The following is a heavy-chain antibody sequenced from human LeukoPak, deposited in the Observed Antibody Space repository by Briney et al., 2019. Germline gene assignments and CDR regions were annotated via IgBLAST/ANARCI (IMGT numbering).Heavy chain of an antibody. CDR3: XRALEAYYDSSGYLY. V-gene: IGHV3-49*03. D-gene: IGHD3-22*01. J-gene: IGHJ4*02. Sequence: GGSLRLSCTASGFTFGDYAMSWFRQAPGKGLEWVGFIRSKAYGGTTEYAASVKGRFTISRDDSKSIAYMQMKSLKPEDPAVYYCXRALEAYYDSSGYLYWGQRTLVTVSS. CDR1: GFTFGDYA. CDR2: IRSKAYGGTT.